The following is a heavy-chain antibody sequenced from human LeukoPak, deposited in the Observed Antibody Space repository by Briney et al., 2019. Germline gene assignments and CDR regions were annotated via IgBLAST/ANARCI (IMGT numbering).Heavy chain of an antibody. V-gene: IGHV4-61*01. Sequence: SETLSLTCTVSGGSVSSGSNYWSWIRQPPGKGLEWIGYIHYSGSTSHNPALKSRVAISVDTSKNQFSLKLSSVTAADTAVYYCARVLYGSGTYYFDYWGQGTLVTVSS. CDR2: IHYSGST. CDR3: ARVLYGSGTYYFDY. CDR1: GGSVSSGSNY. J-gene: IGHJ4*02. D-gene: IGHD3-10*01.